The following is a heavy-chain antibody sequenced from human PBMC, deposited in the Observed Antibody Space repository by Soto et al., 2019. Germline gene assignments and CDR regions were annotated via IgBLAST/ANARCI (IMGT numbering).Heavy chain of an antibody. D-gene: IGHD3-22*01. CDR2: ISYTGSI. Sequence: SETLSLTCTVSGGSISSYYWSWIRQSPEKGLEYIGYISYTGSINYNPSLKSRVTVSVDTSKNQFSLKLSSVTAADTAVYYCARGRHHETSGYYSGGWYYFDHWGQGTLVTVSS. V-gene: IGHV4-59*08. CDR1: GGSISSYY. J-gene: IGHJ4*02. CDR3: ARGRHHETSGYYSGGWYYFDH.